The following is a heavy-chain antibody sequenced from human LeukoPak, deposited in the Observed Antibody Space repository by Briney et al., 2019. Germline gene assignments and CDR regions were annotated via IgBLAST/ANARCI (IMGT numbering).Heavy chain of an antibody. Sequence: GGSLRLSCAASGFTFSSYSMNWVRQAPGKGLEWVSSISSSSYIYYADSVKGRFTISRDNAKNSLYLQMNSLRAEDTAVYYCAVYDFWSGYYSSRYFDYWGQGTLVTVSS. CDR2: ISSSSYI. CDR1: GFTFSSYS. CDR3: AVYDFWSGYYSSRYFDY. D-gene: IGHD3-3*01. J-gene: IGHJ4*02. V-gene: IGHV3-21*01.